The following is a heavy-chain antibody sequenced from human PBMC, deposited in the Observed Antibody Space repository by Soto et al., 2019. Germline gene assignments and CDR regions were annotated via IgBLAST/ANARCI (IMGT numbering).Heavy chain of an antibody. CDR1: GFTFSSYA. D-gene: IGHD2-15*01. Sequence: EVQLLESGGGLVQPGGSLRLSCAASGFTFSSYAMSWVRQAPGKGLEWVSAISGSGGSTYYADSVKGRFTISRDNSKNTLYLQMNSLRAEDTAVYYCAKERAGEKIVVVVGYEIDYWGQGTLVTVSS. CDR2: ISGSGGST. J-gene: IGHJ4*02. V-gene: IGHV3-23*01. CDR3: AKERAGEKIVVVVGYEIDY.